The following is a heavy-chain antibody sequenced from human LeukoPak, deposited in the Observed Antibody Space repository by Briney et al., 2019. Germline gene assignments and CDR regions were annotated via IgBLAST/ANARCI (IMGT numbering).Heavy chain of an antibody. CDR3: ANTYCSRTSCYPNWFDP. CDR1: GFTFSSYV. Sequence: PGGSLRLSCAASGFTFSSYVMSWVRQAPGKGLEWVSGISGSGGSTYYADSVKGRFTISRDNSKNTLYLQMNSLRAEDTAVYYCANTYCSRTSCYPNWFDPWGQGTLVTVSS. V-gene: IGHV3-23*01. J-gene: IGHJ5*02. D-gene: IGHD2-2*01. CDR2: ISGSGGST.